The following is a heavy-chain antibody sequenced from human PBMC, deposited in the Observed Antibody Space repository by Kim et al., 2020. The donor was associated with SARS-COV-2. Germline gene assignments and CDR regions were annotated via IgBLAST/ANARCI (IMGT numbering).Heavy chain of an antibody. J-gene: IGHJ4*02. D-gene: IGHD3-22*01. CDR2: ISSSSSYI. CDR3: ARGDPYYYDSSGYYFVDY. CDR1: GFTFSSYS. Sequence: GGSLRLSCAASGFTFSSYSMNWVRQAPGKGLEWVSSISSSSSYIYYADSVKGRFTISRDNAKNSLYLQMNSLRAEDTAVYYCARGDPYYYDSSGYYFVDYWGQGTLVTVSS. V-gene: IGHV3-21*04.